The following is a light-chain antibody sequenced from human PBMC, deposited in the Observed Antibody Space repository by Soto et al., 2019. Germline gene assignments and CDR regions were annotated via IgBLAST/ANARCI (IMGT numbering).Light chain of an antibody. CDR3: SSFSSSNTLYI. J-gene: IGLJ1*01. V-gene: IGLV2-14*01. CDR2: EVS. Sequence: QPVLTQPASVSGSPGQSITISCTGTSSDIGTYNYVSWYRQYSGKTPKLMIYEVSYRPSGVSSRFSGSRSGNTASLTISGLQAEDEADYYCSSFSSSNTLYIFGTGTKLTVL. CDR1: SSDIGTYNY.